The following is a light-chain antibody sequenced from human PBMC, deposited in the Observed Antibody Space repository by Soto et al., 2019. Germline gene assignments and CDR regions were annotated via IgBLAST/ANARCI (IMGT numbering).Light chain of an antibody. Sequence: DSVMTQTPLSLSVSPGQPASISCKSSQSLLRSDGKSSLYWYLQKPGQSPQLLIYGASTRISGVPDRFSGSGSGTDFTLKISRVEAEDVGVYYCMQRIQLPETFGQGPKLEIK. CDR1: QSLLRSDGKSS. CDR2: GAS. CDR3: MQRIQLPET. J-gene: IGKJ2*01. V-gene: IGKV2D-29*02.